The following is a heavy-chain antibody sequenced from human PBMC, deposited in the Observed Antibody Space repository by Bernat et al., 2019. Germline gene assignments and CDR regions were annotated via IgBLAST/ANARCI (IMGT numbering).Heavy chain of an antibody. D-gene: IGHD1-1*01. CDR3: AREALQLGDFDY. J-gene: IGHJ4*02. Sequence: EVQLVESGGGLVQPGGSLRLSCSASGFTFSMYWMSWVRQAPGKGLEWVANINQDGGEKYYADSVKGRFTISRDNSKNTLYLQMNSLRAEDTAVYYCAREALQLGDFDYWGQGTLVTVSS. CDR2: INQDGGEK. V-gene: IGHV3-7*01. CDR1: GFTFSMYW.